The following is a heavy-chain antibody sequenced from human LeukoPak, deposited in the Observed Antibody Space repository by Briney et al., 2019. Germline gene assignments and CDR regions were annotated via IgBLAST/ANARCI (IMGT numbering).Heavy chain of an antibody. V-gene: IGHV4-39*07. D-gene: IGHD1-1*01. J-gene: IGHJ4*02. CDR1: GGPISSSSYY. CDR2: IYYSGST. CDR3: ATYRNNCAWIPSPSRGYIDY. Sequence: SETLSLTCTVSGGPISSSSYYWGWIRQPPGKGLEWIGSIYYSGSTYYNPSLKSRVTISVDTSKNQFSLRLSSVTAADTAVYYCATYRNNCAWIPSPSRGYIDYWGQGTLVTVSS.